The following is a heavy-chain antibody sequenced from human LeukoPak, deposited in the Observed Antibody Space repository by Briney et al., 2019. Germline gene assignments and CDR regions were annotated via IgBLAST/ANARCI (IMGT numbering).Heavy chain of an antibody. CDR3: AREYSSSSGRLYDY. Sequence: ASVTVSCKASGYTFTGYYMHWVRQAPGQGLEWMGWIAPNSGGTNYAQKFQGRVTMTRDTSINTAYMELNRLTSDDTAVYYCAREYSSSSGRLYDYWGLGTLVTVSS. J-gene: IGHJ4*02. D-gene: IGHD6-6*01. V-gene: IGHV1-2*02. CDR2: IAPNSGGT. CDR1: GYTFTGYY.